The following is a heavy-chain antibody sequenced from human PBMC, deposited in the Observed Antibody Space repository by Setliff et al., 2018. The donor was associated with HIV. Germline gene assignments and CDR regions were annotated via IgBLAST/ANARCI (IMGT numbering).Heavy chain of an antibody. J-gene: IGHJ4*02. CDR1: GYTFTGHY. Sequence: ASVKVSCKASGYTFTGHYLHWVRQAPGQRLEWMGWINAGNGDTKYSQKFQGRVTFTRDTSASAAYMELSSLRSEDTAVYYCARDSGYSFGFNYFDYWGQGTLVTVSS. D-gene: IGHD5-18*01. CDR2: INAGNGDT. CDR3: ARDSGYSFGFNYFDY. V-gene: IGHV1-3*01.